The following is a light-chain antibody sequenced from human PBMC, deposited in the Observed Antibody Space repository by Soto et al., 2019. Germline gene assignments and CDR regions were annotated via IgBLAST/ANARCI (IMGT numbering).Light chain of an antibody. V-gene: IGKV3-11*01. CDR2: DAS. CDR3: QQRSNWHHHSLFT. CDR1: QSVSSY. J-gene: IGKJ3*01. Sequence: EIVLTQSPATLSLSPGERATLSCRASQSVSSYLAWYQQKPGQAPRLLIYDASNRATGIPARFSGSGSGTDFTLNISSLEPEEFAVYYCQQRSNWHHHSLFTFGPGTKVDIK.